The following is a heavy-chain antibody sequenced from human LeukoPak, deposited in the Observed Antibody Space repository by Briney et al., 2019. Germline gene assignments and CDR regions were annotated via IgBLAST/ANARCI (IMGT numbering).Heavy chain of an antibody. V-gene: IGHV3-20*04. J-gene: IGHJ4*02. D-gene: IGHD3-16*02. CDR2: ITWNGGST. Sequence: PGGSLRLSCAASGFTFDDYGMSWVRQAPGKGLEWVSGITWNGGSTSYADSVKGRFTVSRDNAKNSVYLQMNSLRAEDTALYYCARSVAGRDYVWGSYRYPDYWAQGTLVTVSS. CDR1: GFTFDDYG. CDR3: ARSVAGRDYVWGSYRYPDY.